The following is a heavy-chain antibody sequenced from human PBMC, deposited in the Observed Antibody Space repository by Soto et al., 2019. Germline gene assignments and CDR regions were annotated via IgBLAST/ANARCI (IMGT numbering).Heavy chain of an antibody. CDR2: ISFDGSIK. V-gene: IGHV3-30*03. CDR3: ARVADSSGWHTFYHYGMAV. D-gene: IGHD6-19*01. Sequence: PGGSLRLSCAASGFTFNSYVMHWVRQAPGKGLEWVAFISFDGSIKYYADSVKGRFTISSDNAKNSLYLQMNNLRAEDTAVYYCARVADSSGWHTFYHYGMAVWGQGTTVTVSS. J-gene: IGHJ6*02. CDR1: GFTFNSYV.